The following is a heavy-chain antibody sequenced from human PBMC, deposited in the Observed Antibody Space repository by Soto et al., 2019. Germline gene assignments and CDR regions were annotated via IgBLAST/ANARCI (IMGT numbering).Heavy chain of an antibody. Sequence: QVQLVQSGAEGKKPGASVKVSCKASGYTFTSYGFSWVRQAPEQGLEWMGWINAYNTYTDYAQNLQGRGTMTTDRATSTAYMELRSLRSDDAAVYYCARDDSSGPGRFDPWGQGTLVTVSS. CDR1: GYTFTSYG. D-gene: IGHD3-22*01. J-gene: IGHJ5*02. CDR3: ARDDSSGPGRFDP. CDR2: INAYNTYT. V-gene: IGHV1-18*01.